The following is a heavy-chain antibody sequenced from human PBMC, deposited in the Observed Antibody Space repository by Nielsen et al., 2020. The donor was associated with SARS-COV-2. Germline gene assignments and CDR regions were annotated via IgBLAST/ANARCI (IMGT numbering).Heavy chain of an antibody. CDR2: IYSGGSST. CDR1: GFTFSSYA. J-gene: IGHJ3*02. V-gene: IGHV3-23*03. CDR3: ANGAFDI. Sequence: GESLKISCAASGFTFSSYAVSWVRQAPGKGLEWVSVIYSGGSSTYYADSVKGRFTISRDNSKNTLYLQMNSLRAEDTAVYYCANGAFDIWGQGTMVTVSS.